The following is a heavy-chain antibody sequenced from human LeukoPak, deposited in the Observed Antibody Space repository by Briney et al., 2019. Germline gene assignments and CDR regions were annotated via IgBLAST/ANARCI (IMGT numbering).Heavy chain of an antibody. V-gene: IGHV4-4*07. CDR3: ARASDYYDSSGYYSRLYFDY. J-gene: IGHJ4*02. CDR2: IYTSGST. CDR1: GGSISSYY. D-gene: IGHD3-22*01. Sequence: SETLSLTCTVSGGSISSYYWSWIRQPAGKGLEWIGRIYTSGSTNYNPSLKSRVTMSVDTSKNQLSLKPSSVTAADTAVYYCARASDYYDSSGYYSRLYFDYWGQGTLVTVSS.